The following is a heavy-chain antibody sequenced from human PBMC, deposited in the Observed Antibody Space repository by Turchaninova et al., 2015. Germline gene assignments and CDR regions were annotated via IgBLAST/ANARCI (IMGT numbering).Heavy chain of an antibody. CDR2: RKRKTDGGTK. Sequence: EVQLVESGGALVKPGGSLRLSCAASGFSISDAWMNWVRQTAGEGRGWVGLRKRKTDGGTKDDAAPVKGRFNNSRDESKDTLDLQRTSLNTGDTAVYYCVTERAGAFENWGQGTLVTVSS. CDR1: GFSISDAW. CDR3: VTERAGAFEN. J-gene: IGHJ4*02. V-gene: IGHV3-15*02. D-gene: IGHD1-26*01.